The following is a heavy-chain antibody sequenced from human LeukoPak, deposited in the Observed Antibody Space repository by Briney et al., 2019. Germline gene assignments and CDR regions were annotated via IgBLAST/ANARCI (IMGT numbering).Heavy chain of an antibody. D-gene: IGHD4-23*01. V-gene: IGHV3-48*04. J-gene: IGHJ4*02. CDR2: ISSSDSTI. CDR3: ARDYGGSSPFDY. Sequence: GGSLRLSCAASGFTLSSYGMHWVRQPPGKGLEWVSYISSSDSTIYYADSVKGRFTISRDNAKNSLYLQMNSLRAEDTAVYYCARDYGGSSPFDYWGQGTLVTVSS. CDR1: GFTLSSYG.